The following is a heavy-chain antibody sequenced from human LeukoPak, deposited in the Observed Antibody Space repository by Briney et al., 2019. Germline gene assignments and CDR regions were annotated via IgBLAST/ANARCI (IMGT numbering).Heavy chain of an antibody. CDR3: ARGSTQRAFDI. CDR1: GFTFSSYA. Sequence: GGSLRLSCAASGFTFSSYAMHWVRQAPGKGLEYVSAISSNGGSTYYANSVKGRFTISRDNSKNTLYLQMGSLRAEDMAVYYCARGSTQRAFDIWGQGTMVTVSS. CDR2: ISSNGGST. J-gene: IGHJ3*02. V-gene: IGHV3-64*01.